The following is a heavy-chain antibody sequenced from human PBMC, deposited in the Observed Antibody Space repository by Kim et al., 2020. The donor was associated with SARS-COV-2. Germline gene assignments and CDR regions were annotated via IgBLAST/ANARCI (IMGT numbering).Heavy chain of an antibody. CDR1: GFTFSGYG. D-gene: IGHD4-17*01. CDR2: ISGSGAGT. J-gene: IGHJ6*02. V-gene: IGHV3-23*01. CDR3: AKAGWTTVTPEGHYLYYGVDA. Sequence: GGSLRLSCAASGFTFSGYGMNWVRQAPGKGLEWVSAISGSGAGTYYADSVKGRFTISRDNSKNTLHLQMSSLRAEDTAIYYCAKAGWTTVTPEGHYLYYGVDAWGRETTGIFSS.